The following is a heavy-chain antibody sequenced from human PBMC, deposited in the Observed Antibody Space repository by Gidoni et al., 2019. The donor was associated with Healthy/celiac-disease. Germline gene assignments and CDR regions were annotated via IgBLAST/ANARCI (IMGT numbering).Heavy chain of an antibody. CDR3: ARRHQYYDSSGYYY. CDR2: IYYSGSN. Sequence: LQLQESGPGLVKPSETLSLTCTVSGGSISSSSYYWGWCRQPPGKGLEWIGSIYYSGSNYYNPSLKSRVTITVDTSKNQFSLKLSSVTAADTAVYYCARRHQYYDSSGYYYWGQGTLVTVSS. CDR1: GGSISSSSYY. J-gene: IGHJ4*02. D-gene: IGHD3-22*01. V-gene: IGHV4-39*01.